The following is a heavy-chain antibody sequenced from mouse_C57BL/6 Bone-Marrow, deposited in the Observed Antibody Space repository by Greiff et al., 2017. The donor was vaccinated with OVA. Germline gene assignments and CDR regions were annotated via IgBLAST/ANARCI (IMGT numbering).Heavy chain of an antibody. V-gene: IGHV14-3*01. J-gene: IGHJ4*01. CDR1: GFNIKNTY. Sequence: EVQLQQSVAELVRPGASVKLSCTASGFNIKNTYMHWVKQRPEQGLEWIGRIDPANDYTKYAPKFQGKATMTADTSSNTAYLQLSSLSSEDTAVDCCARRSFGSSCYAMDYWGQGTSVTVSS. D-gene: IGHD1-1*01. CDR2: IDPANDYT. CDR3: ARRSFGSSCYAMDY.